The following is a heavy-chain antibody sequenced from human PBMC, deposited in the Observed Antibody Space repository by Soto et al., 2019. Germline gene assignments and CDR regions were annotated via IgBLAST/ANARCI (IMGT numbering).Heavy chain of an antibody. CDR3: ASYSGYGDYYYGMDV. V-gene: IGHV4-59*01. Sequence: QVQLQESGPGLVKPSETLSLTCTASGGSISSYYWSWIGQRPGKGLEWIGYIYYSGSTNYNPSLKSRVTISVDTSKNQFSLKLSSVTAADTAVYYCASYSGYGDYYYGMDVWGQGTTVTVSS. J-gene: IGHJ6*02. CDR2: IYYSGST. CDR1: GGSISSYY. D-gene: IGHD5-12*01.